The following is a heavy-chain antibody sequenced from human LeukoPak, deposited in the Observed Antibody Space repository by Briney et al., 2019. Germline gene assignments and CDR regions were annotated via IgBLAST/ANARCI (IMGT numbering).Heavy chain of an antibody. Sequence: PGRSLRLSCTASGITFRNYGMHWVRQAPGKGLEWVALIYYDGSDKYYADSVKGRFTISRDNAKNSLFLQMNSLRAEDTAVYYCARRRTVDVWGQGTTVTVSS. CDR2: IYYDGSDK. CDR1: GITFRNYG. CDR3: ARRRTVDV. V-gene: IGHV3-33*03. J-gene: IGHJ6*02.